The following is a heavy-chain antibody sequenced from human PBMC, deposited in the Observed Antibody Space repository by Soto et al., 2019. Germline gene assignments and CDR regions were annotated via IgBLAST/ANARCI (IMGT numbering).Heavy chain of an antibody. J-gene: IGHJ4*02. CDR2: ISYDGSNK. CDR1: GFTFSSYA. CDR3: ARVARDKLEYSSSYFDY. V-gene: IGHV3-30-3*01. D-gene: IGHD6-6*01. Sequence: GGSLRLSCAASGFTFSSYAMHWVRQAPGKGLEWVAVISYDGSNKYYADSVKGRFTISRDNSKNTLYLQMNSLRAEDTAVYYCARVARDKLEYSSSYFDYWGQGTLVTVSS.